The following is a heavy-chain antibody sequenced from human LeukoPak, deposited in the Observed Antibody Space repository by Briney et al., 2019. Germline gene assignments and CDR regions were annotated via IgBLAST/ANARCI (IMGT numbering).Heavy chain of an antibody. CDR2: IIPIFGTA. J-gene: IGHJ4*02. CDR3: ARDVVVVVAATPVYFDY. CDR1: GGTFSSYA. D-gene: IGHD2-15*01. Sequence: VASVKVSCKASGGTFSSYAISWVRQAPGQGLEWMGRIIPIFGTANYAQKFQGRVTITTDESTSTAYMELSSLRSEDTAVYYCARDVVVVVAATPVYFDYWGQGTLVTVSS. V-gene: IGHV1-69*05.